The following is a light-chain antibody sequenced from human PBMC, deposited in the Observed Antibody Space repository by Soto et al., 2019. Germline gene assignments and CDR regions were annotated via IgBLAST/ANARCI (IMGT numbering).Light chain of an antibody. Sequence: DMLLTQSPGSLPVTLGEPPAMSCRSRTKLSDSDYGTTYLDRYFQKPGQSPHLLIYTVSYRASGVPDRFSGTGSGTDFTLQISRVEAEDVGVYYGMQRKEYPWTGGQGNKVDIK. CDR2: TVS. J-gene: IGKJ1*01. CDR1: TKLSDSDYGTTY. CDR3: MQRKEYPWT. V-gene: IGKV2-40*01.